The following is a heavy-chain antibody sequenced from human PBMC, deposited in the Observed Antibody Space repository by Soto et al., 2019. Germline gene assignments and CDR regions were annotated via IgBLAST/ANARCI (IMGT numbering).Heavy chain of an antibody. Sequence: QVQLVESGGGVVQPGRSLRLSCAASGFTFSSYGMHWVRQAPGKGLEWVAVIWYDGSNKYYADSVKGRFTISRDNSKNTLYLQMNSLRAEDMAVYYCAREGAYAIAVAGTFDIWGQGTMVTVSS. CDR1: GFTFSSYG. J-gene: IGHJ3*02. CDR3: AREGAYAIAVAGTFDI. CDR2: IWYDGSNK. D-gene: IGHD6-19*01. V-gene: IGHV3-33*01.